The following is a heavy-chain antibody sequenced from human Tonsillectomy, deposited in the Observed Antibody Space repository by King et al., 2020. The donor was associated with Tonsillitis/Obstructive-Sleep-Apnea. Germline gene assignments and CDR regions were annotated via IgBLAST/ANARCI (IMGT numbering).Heavy chain of an antibody. J-gene: IGHJ6*02. D-gene: IGHD3-3*01. V-gene: IGHV5-10-1*03. CDR3: ARYLFYSTILVDGMDV. CDR1: GYSFSSYW. CDR2: IDPSDSYT. Sequence: VQLVESGAEVKKPGESLRISCKGSGYSFSSYWISWVRQMPGKGLEWMGRIDPSDSYTNYSPSFQGHVTISTDKSISTAYLQWSSLKASDTAMYYCARYLFYSTILVDGMDVWGQGTAVTVSS.